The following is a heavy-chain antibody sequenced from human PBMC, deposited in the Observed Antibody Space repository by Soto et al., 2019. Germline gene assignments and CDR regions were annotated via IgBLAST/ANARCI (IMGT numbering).Heavy chain of an antibody. CDR2: ISYDGSNK. V-gene: IGHV3-30*18. CDR1: GFTFSSYG. J-gene: IGHJ4*02. CDR3: AKDYDILTGYEPGLDY. D-gene: IGHD3-9*01. Sequence: QVQLVESGGGVVQPGRSLRLSCAASGFTFSSYGMHWVRQAPGKGLEWVAVISYDGSNKYYADSVKGRFTISRDNSKNTLYLQMNSLRVEDTAVYYCAKDYDILTGYEPGLDYWGQGTLVTVSS.